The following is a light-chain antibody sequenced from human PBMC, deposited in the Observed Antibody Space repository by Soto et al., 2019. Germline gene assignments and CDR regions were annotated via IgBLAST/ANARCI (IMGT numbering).Light chain of an antibody. J-gene: IGKJ2*01. CDR2: GAS. CDR1: QGVSSSY. CDR3: QQYGSPPYT. Sequence: EIVLTQSPGTLSLSPGEGATLSCRASQGVSSSYLAWYQQKPGQAPRLLIYGASSRATGIPDRFSGSGSGTDFTLTTTRLEPEDFAVYYWQQYGSPPYTFGQRTKLDIK. V-gene: IGKV3-20*01.